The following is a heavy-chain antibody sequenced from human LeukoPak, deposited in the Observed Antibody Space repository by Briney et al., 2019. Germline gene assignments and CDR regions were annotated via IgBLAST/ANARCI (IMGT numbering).Heavy chain of an antibody. CDR2: ISAYNGNT. Sequence: ASVKVSCKASGYTFTSYGISWVRQAPGQGLEWMGWISAYNGNTNYAQKLQGRVTMTTDTSTSTAYMELRSLRSDDTAVYYCARDISGRVIAARLALPDYWGQGTLVTVSS. D-gene: IGHD6-6*01. J-gene: IGHJ4*02. CDR3: ARDISGRVIAARLALPDY. V-gene: IGHV1-18*01. CDR1: GYTFTSYG.